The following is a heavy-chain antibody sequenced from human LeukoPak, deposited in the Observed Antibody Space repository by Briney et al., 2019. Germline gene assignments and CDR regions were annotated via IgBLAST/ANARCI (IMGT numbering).Heavy chain of an antibody. V-gene: IGHV4-34*01. Sequence: SETQSLTCAVYGGSFSGYYWSWIRQPPGRGREWMGEINHSGSTNYNPSLKSRVTISVDTSKNQFSLKLSSVTAADTAVYYCARKGVIHYYGSGSYVYWGQGTLVTVSS. CDR3: ARKGVIHYYGSGSYVY. CDR1: GGSFSGYY. CDR2: INHSGST. J-gene: IGHJ4*02. D-gene: IGHD3-10*01.